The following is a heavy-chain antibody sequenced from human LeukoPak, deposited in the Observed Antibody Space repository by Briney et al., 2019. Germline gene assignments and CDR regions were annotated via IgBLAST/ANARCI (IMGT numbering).Heavy chain of an antibody. CDR2: INPNSGGT. CDR3: ARVRGYCSGGSCYQDAFDI. D-gene: IGHD2-15*01. J-gene: IGHJ3*02. Sequence: ASVKVSCKASGYTFTGYYMHWVRQAPGQGLEWMGWINPNSGGTNYAQKFQGRVTMTRDTSISTAYMEVSRLRSDDTAVYYCARVRGYCSGGSCYQDAFDIWGQGTMVTVSS. CDR1: GYTFTGYY. V-gene: IGHV1-2*02.